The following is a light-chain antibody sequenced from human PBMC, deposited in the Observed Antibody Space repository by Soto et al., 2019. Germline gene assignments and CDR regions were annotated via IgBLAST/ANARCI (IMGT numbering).Light chain of an antibody. J-gene: IGLJ3*02. CDR2: EVG. V-gene: IGLV2-14*01. CDR3: SSYTGSETWV. CDR1: SSDIGNYNY. Sequence: QSALTQPASVSGSPGQSITISCTGTSSDIGNYNYVSWYQQHPGKAPKLIIYEVGDRPSGVSNRFSGSKSGNTASLTISGLQAEDEADYYCSSYTGSETWVFGGLTKLTVL.